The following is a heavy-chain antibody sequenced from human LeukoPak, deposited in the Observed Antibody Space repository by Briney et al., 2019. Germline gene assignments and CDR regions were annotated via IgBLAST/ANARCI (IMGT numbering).Heavy chain of an antibody. D-gene: IGHD5-24*01. V-gene: IGHV5-51*01. CDR2: IYPGDSDT. CDR3: ARRSLEMATIGDYYFDY. CDR1: GYSFTSYW. J-gene: IGHJ4*02. Sequence: GESLKISCKGSGYSFTSYWISWVRQMPGKGLEWMGIIYPGDSDTRYSPSFQGQVTISADKSISTAYLQWSSLKASDTAMYYCARRSLEMATIGDYYFDYWGQGTLVTVSS.